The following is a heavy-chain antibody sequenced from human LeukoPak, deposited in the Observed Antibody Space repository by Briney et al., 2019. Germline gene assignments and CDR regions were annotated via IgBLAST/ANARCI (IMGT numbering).Heavy chain of an antibody. J-gene: IGHJ4*02. Sequence: RASVKVSCKASGGTFSSYAISWVRQAPGQGLEWMGRIIPILGIANYAQKFQGRVTITADKSTSTAYMELSSLRSEDTAVYYCARQLYYYDSSGSSYYFDYWGQGTLVTVSS. CDR1: GGTFSSYA. D-gene: IGHD3-22*01. CDR2: IIPILGIA. CDR3: ARQLYYYDSSGSSYYFDY. V-gene: IGHV1-69*04.